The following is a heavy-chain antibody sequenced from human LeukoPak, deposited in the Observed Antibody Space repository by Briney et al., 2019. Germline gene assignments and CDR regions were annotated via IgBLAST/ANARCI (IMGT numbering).Heavy chain of an antibody. D-gene: IGHD2-2*02. J-gene: IGHJ5*02. CDR2: INHSGST. CDR1: GGSFSGYY. CDR3: ARSKRYGYCSSTSCYTNWFDP. V-gene: IGHV4-34*01. Sequence: PSETLSLTGAVSGGSFSGYYWSWIRQPPGKGLEWIGEINHSGSTNYNPSLKSRVTISVDTSKNQFSLKLSSVTAADTAVYYCARSKRYGYCSSTSCYTNWFDPWGQGTLVTVSS.